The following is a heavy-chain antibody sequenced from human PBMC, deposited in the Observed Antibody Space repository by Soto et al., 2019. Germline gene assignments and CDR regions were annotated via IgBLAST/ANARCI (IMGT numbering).Heavy chain of an antibody. CDR1: GYTFSTSG. Sequence: ASVKVSCKASGYTFSTSGMSWLRQAPGQGLEWMGWISTYNGDTNDAPKFQDRVTMTSDTSTSTVYMELRSLRSDDTAVYYCARAGAAPYYYYGMDVWGQGTWVTVSS. D-gene: IGHD2-15*01. V-gene: IGHV1-18*01. CDR2: ISTYNGDT. CDR3: ARAGAAPYYYYGMDV. J-gene: IGHJ6*02.